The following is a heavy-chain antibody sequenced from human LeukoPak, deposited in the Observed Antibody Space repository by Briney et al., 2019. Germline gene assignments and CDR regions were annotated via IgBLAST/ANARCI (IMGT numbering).Heavy chain of an antibody. CDR2: ISSSSSYI. V-gene: IGHV3-21*01. D-gene: IGHD2-15*01. CDR1: GFTFSSYS. CDR3: ARARASGRSGFDY. Sequence: PGGSLRLSCAASGFTFSSYSMNWVRQAPGKGLEWVSSISSSSSYIYYADSVKGRFTISRDNAKNSLDLQMNGLRDEDTAVYYCARARASGRSGFDYWGQGTLVTVSS. J-gene: IGHJ4*02.